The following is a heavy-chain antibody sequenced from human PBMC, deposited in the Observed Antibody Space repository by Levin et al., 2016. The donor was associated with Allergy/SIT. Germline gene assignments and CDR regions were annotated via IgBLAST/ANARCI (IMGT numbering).Heavy chain of an antibody. CDR2: ISGSGGST. Sequence: GESLKISCAASGFTFSSYAMSWVRQAPGKGLEWVSAISGSGGSTYYADSVKGRFTISRDNSKNTLYLQMNSLRAEDTAVYYCAKDGREITMVRGVIGGKAGKYYMDVWGKGTTVTVSS. J-gene: IGHJ6*03. CDR3: AKDGREITMVRGVIGGKAGKYYMDV. D-gene: IGHD3-10*01. V-gene: IGHV3-23*01. CDR1: GFTFSSYA.